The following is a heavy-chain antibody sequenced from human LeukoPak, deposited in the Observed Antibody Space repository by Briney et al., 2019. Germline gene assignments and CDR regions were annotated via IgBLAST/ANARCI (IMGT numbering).Heavy chain of an antibody. J-gene: IGHJ4*02. CDR3: VRRPYRSGFDF. CDR1: GFMFSNYS. CDR2: ISRLSSNI. Sequence: EGSLRLSCAASGFMFSNYSVNWVRQAPGKGLEWVSSISRLSSNINYADSVKGRFTISRDNAKNSLELHLSRLRPEDTALYYCVRRPYRSGFDFWGQGTLVTVSS. D-gene: IGHD6-19*01. V-gene: IGHV3-21*06.